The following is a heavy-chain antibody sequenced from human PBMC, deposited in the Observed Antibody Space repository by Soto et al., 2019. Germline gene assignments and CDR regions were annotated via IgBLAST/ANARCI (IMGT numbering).Heavy chain of an antibody. Sequence: SETLSLTCTVSGGSISSGDYYWSWIRQPPGKGLEWIGYIYYSGSTYYNPSLKSRVTISVDTSKNQFSLKLSSVTAADTAVYYCARDEGGRVVTGAFDIWGQGTMVTVSS. J-gene: IGHJ3*02. CDR3: ARDEGGRVVTGAFDI. CDR1: GGSISSGDYY. D-gene: IGHD2-21*02. CDR2: IYYSGST. V-gene: IGHV4-30-4*01.